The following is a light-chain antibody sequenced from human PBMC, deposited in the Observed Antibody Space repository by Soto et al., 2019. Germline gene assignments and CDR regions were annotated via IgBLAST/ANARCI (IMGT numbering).Light chain of an antibody. Sequence: EVVLTQSPGSLSLSPGDRATLSCRASQSLVNTYVAWYQQKAGQAPRLLIFDASTRATGIPDGFSGSWSGTDFTLSISSLEPEDFAVYYCQSYGSSRTFGHGTNV. CDR2: DAS. V-gene: IGKV3-20*01. CDR1: QSLVNTY. CDR3: QSYGSSRT. J-gene: IGKJ1*01.